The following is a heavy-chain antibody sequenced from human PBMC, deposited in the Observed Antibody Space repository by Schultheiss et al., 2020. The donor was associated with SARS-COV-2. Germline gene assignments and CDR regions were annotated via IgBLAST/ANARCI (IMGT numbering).Heavy chain of an antibody. J-gene: IGHJ4*02. CDR1: GGSFSGYY. CDR3: ARDLLSSSHRGPFDY. D-gene: IGHD6-6*01. CDR2: IYHSGST. Sequence: SETLSLTCAVYGGSFSGYYWSWIRQPPGKGLEWIGEIYHSGSTNYNPSLKSRVTISVDTSKNQFSLQLNSVTPEDTAVYYCARDLLSSSHRGPFDYWGQGTLVTVSS. V-gene: IGHV4-34*01.